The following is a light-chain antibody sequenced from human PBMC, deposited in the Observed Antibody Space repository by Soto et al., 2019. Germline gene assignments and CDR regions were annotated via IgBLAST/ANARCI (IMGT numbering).Light chain of an antibody. Sequence: DILITQAPSTLSPSHGDTAPLSCRASQYVGTRLAWYQHKPGQAPRLLIYYTSNRATGIPARFSGSGSGTDFTLTINSPAPENFAIYYFHQRQSWPRTFGQGTKVDI. J-gene: IGKJ1*01. V-gene: IGKV3-11*01. CDR2: YTS. CDR3: HQRQSWPRT. CDR1: QYVGTR.